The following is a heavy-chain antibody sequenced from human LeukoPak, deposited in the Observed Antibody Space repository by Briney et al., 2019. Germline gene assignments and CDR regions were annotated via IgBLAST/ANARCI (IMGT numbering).Heavy chain of an antibody. CDR3: TRTGDSRYFDWLSPSDY. J-gene: IGHJ4*02. CDR2: ISDGSSTI. D-gene: IGHD3-9*01. Sequence: GGSLRLSCAASGFTFSSYSMNWVRQAPGKGLEWVSYISDGSSTIYYADSVKGRFTISRDNAKNSLYLQMNSLRAEDTAVYYCTRTGDSRYFDWLSPSDYWGQGTLVTVSS. CDR1: GFTFSSYS. V-gene: IGHV3-48*04.